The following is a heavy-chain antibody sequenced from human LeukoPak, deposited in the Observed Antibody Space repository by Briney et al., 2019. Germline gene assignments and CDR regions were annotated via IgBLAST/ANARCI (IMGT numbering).Heavy chain of an antibody. D-gene: IGHD3-22*01. CDR1: GYTLTELS. Sequence: ASVKVSCKVSGYTLTELSMHWVRQAPGKGLEWMGGFDPEDGETIYAQKFQGRVTMTEDTSTDTAYMELSSLRSEDTAVYYCATFEGYYDSSGYPHWGQSTLVTVSS. CDR2: FDPEDGET. CDR3: ATFEGYYDSSGYPH. V-gene: IGHV1-24*01. J-gene: IGHJ1*01.